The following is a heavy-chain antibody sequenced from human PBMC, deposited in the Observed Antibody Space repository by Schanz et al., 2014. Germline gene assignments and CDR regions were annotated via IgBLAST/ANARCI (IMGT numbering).Heavy chain of an antibody. CDR3: ARVYYDFWSGHGGYFDY. CDR1: GFTFSDSW. CDR2: ISGSGRDT. Sequence: EVQLVESGGGLVQPGGSLRLSCAASGFTFSDSWMHWVRQAPGKGPEWFSAISGSGRDTYYAASVKGRFTISRDNSKNTLYLQMNSLRPDDTALYYCARVYYDFWSGHGGYFDYWGQGTLVTVSS. D-gene: IGHD3-3*01. J-gene: IGHJ4*02. V-gene: IGHV3-23*04.